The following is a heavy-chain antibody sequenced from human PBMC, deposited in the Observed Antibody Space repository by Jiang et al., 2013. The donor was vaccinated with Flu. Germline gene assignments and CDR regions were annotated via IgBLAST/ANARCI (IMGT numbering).Heavy chain of an antibody. J-gene: IGHJ6*04. CDR1: SGYY. CDR2: INHSGST. V-gene: IGHV4-34*01. Sequence: SGYYWSWIRQPPGKGLEWIGEINHSGSTNYNPSLKSRVTISVDTSKNQFSLKLSSVTAADTAVYYCARGSAGYYYGMDVWGKGTTVTVSS. CDR3: ARGSAGYYYGMDV.